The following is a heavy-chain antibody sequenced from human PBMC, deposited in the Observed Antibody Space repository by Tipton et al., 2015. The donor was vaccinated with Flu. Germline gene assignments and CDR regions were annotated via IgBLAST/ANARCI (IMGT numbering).Heavy chain of an antibody. CDR1: GGSISSGGYY. Sequence: TLSLTCTISGGSISSGGYYWSWIRQHPGKGLEWIGNIYYNGATDYNPSLNSRVTISLDRSKIQFSLTLISVTAADTAVYYCARDRVAGAVTSPLYRGQGTLVTVSS. D-gene: IGHD6-19*01. CDR3: ARDRVAGAVTSPLY. J-gene: IGHJ4*02. CDR2: IYYNGAT. V-gene: IGHV4-31*03.